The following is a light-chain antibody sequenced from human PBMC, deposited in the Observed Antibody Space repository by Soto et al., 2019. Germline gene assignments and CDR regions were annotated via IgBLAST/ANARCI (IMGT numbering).Light chain of an antibody. CDR3: QQYKNWPLYT. V-gene: IGKV3-15*01. CDR1: QSVSSD. J-gene: IGKJ2*01. Sequence: EIVMTQSPATLSVSPGETATLAGRASQSVSSDLAWYQQKPGQSPRLLIYGASTRATGIPARFSGSGSGTEFTLTISSLQSEDFAVYYCQQYKNWPLYTFGQGTKLEIK. CDR2: GAS.